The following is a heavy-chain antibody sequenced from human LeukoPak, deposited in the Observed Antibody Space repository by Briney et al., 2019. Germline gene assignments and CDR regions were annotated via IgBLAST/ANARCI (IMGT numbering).Heavy chain of an antibody. D-gene: IGHD2-8*01. CDR2: IYYSGST. Sequence: PSETLSLTCAVYGGSFSGYYWSWIRQPPGKGLEWIGYIYYSGSTNYNPSLKSRVTISVDTSKNQFSLKLSSVTAADTAVYYCARLAPPAVYAILYSSCWYIDYWGQGTRVTVST. CDR3: ARLAPPAVYAILYSSCWYIDY. J-gene: IGHJ4*02. V-gene: IGHV4-59*01. CDR1: GGSFSGYY.